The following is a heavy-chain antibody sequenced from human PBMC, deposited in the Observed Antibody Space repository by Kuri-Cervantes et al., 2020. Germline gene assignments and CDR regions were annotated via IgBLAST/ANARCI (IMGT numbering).Heavy chain of an antibody. Sequence: SETLSLTCTVSGGSISSSSYYWGWIRQPPGKGLEWIGEINHSGSTNYNPSLKSRVTISVDTSKNQFSLKLSSVTAADTAVYYCARSNGDYHDAFDIWGQGTMVTVSS. D-gene: IGHD4-17*01. V-gene: IGHV4-39*07. CDR1: GGSISSSSYY. CDR2: INHSGST. CDR3: ARSNGDYHDAFDI. J-gene: IGHJ3*02.